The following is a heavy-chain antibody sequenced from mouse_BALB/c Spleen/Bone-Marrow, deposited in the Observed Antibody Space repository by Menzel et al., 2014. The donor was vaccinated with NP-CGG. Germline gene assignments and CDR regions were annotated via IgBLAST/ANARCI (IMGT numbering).Heavy chain of an antibody. CDR2: INPSSGRT. J-gene: IGHJ4*01. CDR3: AREENYYGSIGIDY. D-gene: IGHD1-1*01. CDR1: GYTFTSYW. V-gene: IGHV1S81*02. Sequence: VQLQQSGAELVKPGASVKLSCKASGYTFTSYWMHWVKQRPGQGLEWIGEINPSSGRTNYNEKFKSKATLTVDKSSSTAYMQLISLTSEDSAVYYCAREENYYGSIGIDYWGQGTSVTVSS.